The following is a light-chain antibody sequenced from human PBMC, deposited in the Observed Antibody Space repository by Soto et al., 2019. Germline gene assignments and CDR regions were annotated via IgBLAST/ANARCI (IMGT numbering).Light chain of an antibody. Sequence: DIPMTQSPSSLSASVGDRVTITCRASQSISSYLNWYQQKPGKAPKLLIYAASSLQSGVPSRFLGSGSGTDFTLTISSLQPEDFATYYCQQSYSTPLFTFGPGTKVHI. J-gene: IGKJ3*01. CDR1: QSISSY. CDR3: QQSYSTPLFT. V-gene: IGKV1-39*01. CDR2: AAS.